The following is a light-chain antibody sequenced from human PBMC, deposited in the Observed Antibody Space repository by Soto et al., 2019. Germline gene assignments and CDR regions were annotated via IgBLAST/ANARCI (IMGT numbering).Light chain of an antibody. CDR1: QDVSTY. CDR2: SAS. V-gene: IGKV1-9*01. Sequence: IQLTQSPSSLSASLGDRVTITCRASQDVSTYLAWYQQKPGEAPKLLIHSASSLFTGVPSRFSGSGRGTDFPLTISSLQPEDFANYYCQQGTRFTSFGQGTRLEI. CDR3: QQGTRFTS. J-gene: IGKJ5*01.